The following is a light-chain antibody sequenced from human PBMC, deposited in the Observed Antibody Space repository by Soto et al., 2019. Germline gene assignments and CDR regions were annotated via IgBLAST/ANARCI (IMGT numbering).Light chain of an antibody. CDR2: DTS. CDR3: QQRSNWPIT. CDR1: QGISRY. V-gene: IGKV3-11*01. J-gene: IGKJ5*01. Sequence: EIVLTQTPGTLSLSPGERATLSCRASQGISRYLAWYQQKPGQAPRLLIYDTSNRATGIPARFSGSGSGTDFTLTISSLEPEDFAVYYCQQRSNWPITFGQGTRLEI.